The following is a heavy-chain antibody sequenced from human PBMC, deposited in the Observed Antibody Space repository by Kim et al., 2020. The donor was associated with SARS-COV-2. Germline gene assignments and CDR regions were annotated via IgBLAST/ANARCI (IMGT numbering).Heavy chain of an antibody. V-gene: IGHV3-30*02. D-gene: IGHD3-22*01. Sequence: ADSVKGRFTISRDNSKNTLYLQMNSLRAEDTAVYYCAKVVVVVDNYGMDVWGQGTTVTVSS. J-gene: IGHJ6*02. CDR3: AKVVVVVDNYGMDV.